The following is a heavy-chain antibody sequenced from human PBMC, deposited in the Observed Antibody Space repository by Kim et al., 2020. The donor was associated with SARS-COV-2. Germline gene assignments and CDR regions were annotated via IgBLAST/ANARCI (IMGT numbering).Heavy chain of an antibody. Sequence: SETLSLTCTVSGGSISSSSYYWGWIRQPPGKGLEWIGSIYYSGSTYYNPSLKSRVTISVDTSKNQFSLKLSSVTAADTAVYYCARTPDSWAPPWYFDLWGRGTLVTVSS. CDR2: IYYSGST. D-gene: IGHD6-13*01. CDR3: ARTPDSWAPPWYFDL. CDR1: GGSISSSSYY. V-gene: IGHV4-39*01. J-gene: IGHJ2*01.